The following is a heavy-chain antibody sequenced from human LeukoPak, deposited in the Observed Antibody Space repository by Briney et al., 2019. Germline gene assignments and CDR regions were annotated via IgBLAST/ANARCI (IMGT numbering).Heavy chain of an antibody. CDR2: ISSSSSYI. Sequence: GGSLRLSCAASGFTFSSYSMNWVRQAPGKGLEWVSSISSSSSYIYYADSVKGRFTISRDNAKNSLYLQMNSLRAEDTAVYYCARSSMVRGVMRNGYYMDVWGKGTTVTISS. CDR3: ARSSMVRGVMRNGYYMDV. J-gene: IGHJ6*03. V-gene: IGHV3-21*01. CDR1: GFTFSSYS. D-gene: IGHD3-10*01.